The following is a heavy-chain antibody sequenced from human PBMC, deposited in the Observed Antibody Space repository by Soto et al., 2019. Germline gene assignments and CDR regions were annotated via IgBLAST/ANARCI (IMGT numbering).Heavy chain of an antibody. Sequence: EVQLVESGGGLVQPGGSLRLTCTASGSSFSNYNMNWVRQAPGKELEWISYIRSDSGSKYYADSVKGRFTIFRDNAKTSLYLQMNSLRGEDTALYYCARDDYDNSGPGDWGQGTLVTVSS. CDR1: GSSFSNYN. CDR2: IRSDSGSK. D-gene: IGHD3-22*01. J-gene: IGHJ4*02. CDR3: ARDDYDNSGPGD. V-gene: IGHV3-48*01.